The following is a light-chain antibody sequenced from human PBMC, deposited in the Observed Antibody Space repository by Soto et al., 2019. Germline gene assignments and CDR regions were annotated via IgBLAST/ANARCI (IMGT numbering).Light chain of an antibody. J-gene: IGKJ3*01. V-gene: IGKV1-33*01. CDR3: QKYDDVPQ. CDR1: QDITNH. CDR2: DAS. Sequence: DIQMTQSPSSLSASVGDTVTITCQASQDITNHLNWYQQKPGKAPNLLIYDASHLETGVPSRFSGSGSGTYFTLTISSLQPEDIATYYCQKYDDVPQFGPGTKVDI.